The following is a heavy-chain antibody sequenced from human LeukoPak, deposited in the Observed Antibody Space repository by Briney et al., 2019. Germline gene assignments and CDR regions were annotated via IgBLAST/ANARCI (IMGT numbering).Heavy chain of an antibody. J-gene: IGHJ4*02. CDR3: AKDHSTVTTPFDY. V-gene: IGHV3-48*01. CDR1: GFTFSSYS. CDR2: ISSSSSTI. Sequence: GGSLRLSCAASGFTFSSYSMNWVRQAPGKGLEWVSYISSSSSTIYYADSVKGRFTISRDNSKNTLYLQMNSLRAEDTAVYYCAKDHSTVTTPFDYWGQGTLVTVSS. D-gene: IGHD4-17*01.